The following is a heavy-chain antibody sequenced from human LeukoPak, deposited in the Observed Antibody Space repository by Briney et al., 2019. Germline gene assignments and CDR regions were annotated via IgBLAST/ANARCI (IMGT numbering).Heavy chain of an antibody. CDR2: ICDSGRTV. CDR1: GFTFRDYY. Sequence: GGSLRLSCAASGFTFRDYYMSWLRQAPGKGLEWVAYICDSGRTVYYADSVKGRFTISRDNAKNSVYLQMNNPRAEDTAVYYCARDRLGDYDHSGYYDKWGQGTLVTVSS. J-gene: IGHJ4*02. D-gene: IGHD3-22*01. CDR3: ARDRLGDYDHSGYYDK. V-gene: IGHV3-11*01.